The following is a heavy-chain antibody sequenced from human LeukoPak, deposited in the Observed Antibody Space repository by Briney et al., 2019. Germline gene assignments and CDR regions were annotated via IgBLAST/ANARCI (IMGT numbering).Heavy chain of an antibody. CDR3: AREYCSGGSCYSGVGDY. J-gene: IGHJ4*02. CDR1: GFTFSSYS. Sequence: PGGSLRLSCAASGFTFSSYSMNWVRQAPGKGLEWVSSISSSSSYIYYADSVKGRFTISSDNAKNSLYLQMNSLRAEDTAVYYCAREYCSGGSCYSGVGDYWGQGTLVTVSS. D-gene: IGHD2-15*01. V-gene: IGHV3-21*01. CDR2: ISSSSSYI.